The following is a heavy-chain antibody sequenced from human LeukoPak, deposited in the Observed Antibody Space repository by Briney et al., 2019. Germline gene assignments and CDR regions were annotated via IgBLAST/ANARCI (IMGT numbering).Heavy chain of an antibody. CDR2: ISGSGGST. CDR1: GFTCSSYA. V-gene: IGHV3-23*01. J-gene: IGHJ4*02. Sequence: GGSLRLSCAASGFTCSSYAMSWVRQPPGKGQEWVSAISGSGGSTYYADSVKGRFTISRDNSKNTLYLQMNSLRAEDTAVYYCAKTSPRQWLARFDYWGQGTLVTVSS. D-gene: IGHD6-19*01. CDR3: AKTSPRQWLARFDY.